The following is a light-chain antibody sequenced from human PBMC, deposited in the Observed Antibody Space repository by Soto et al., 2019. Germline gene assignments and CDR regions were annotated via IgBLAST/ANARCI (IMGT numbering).Light chain of an antibody. CDR3: QQSNSSPWT. CDR1: QSVSIW. CDR2: KSS. V-gene: IGKV1-5*03. Sequence: QVKHSASTVSSSEGDRVTISCRASQSVSIWLALYQQNPARAPQLLIYKSSILESGGPSRFRGSGSGTEFTLTISSLQPDDCATYYCQQSNSSPWTFAEGTKVDI. J-gene: IGKJ1*01.